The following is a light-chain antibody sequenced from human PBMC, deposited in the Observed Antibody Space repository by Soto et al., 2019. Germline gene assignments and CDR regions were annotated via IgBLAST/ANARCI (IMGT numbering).Light chain of an antibody. CDR2: GAS. CDR3: QQYLTSPWM. Sequence: EVVLTQSPGTLSFSPGERATLSCRASQSVSSNYLVWYQQKPGQAPRLLIQGASSRPTGIADRFSGSGSGKDFTLSIGRMDLDDSAVYFCQQYLTSPWMVGEGPRVEL. J-gene: IGKJ1*01. V-gene: IGKV3-20*01. CDR1: QSVSSNY.